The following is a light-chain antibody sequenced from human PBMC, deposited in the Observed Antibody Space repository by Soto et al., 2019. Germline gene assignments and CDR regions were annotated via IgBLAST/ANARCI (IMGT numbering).Light chain of an antibody. CDR2: RNN. V-gene: IGLV1-47*01. J-gene: IGLJ3*02. Sequence: QSVLTQPPSASGTPGQRVTIACSGSSSNIGSHYVYWYQQLPGTAPKLLIYRNNQRPSGVPDRFSGSKSGTSASLAISGLRSEDEADYYCAALDDSLSGWVFGGGTKLTVL. CDR1: SSNIGSHY. CDR3: AALDDSLSGWV.